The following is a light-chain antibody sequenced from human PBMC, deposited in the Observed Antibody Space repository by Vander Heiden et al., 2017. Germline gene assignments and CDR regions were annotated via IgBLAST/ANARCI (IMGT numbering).Light chain of an antibody. CDR2: GAY. V-gene: IGKV3D-15*01. CDR1: QSVSSN. Sequence: ELVMTQSPATLSVSPGGRATISCRASQSVSSNLAWYQQKPGQAPRLLIFGAYTRATGIPVRFSGSGYGTEFTLTISSRQSEDFAVYYCQQNNNWPPWTFGQGTKVEIK. CDR3: QQNNNWPPWT. J-gene: IGKJ1*01.